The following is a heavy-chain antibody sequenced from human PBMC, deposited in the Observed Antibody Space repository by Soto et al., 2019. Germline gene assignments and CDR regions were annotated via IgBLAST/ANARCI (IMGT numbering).Heavy chain of an antibody. CDR1: GFTFSSYA. CDR2: ISRSGDST. Sequence: EVPLLESGGGLVQPGGSLRLSCAASGFTFSSYAMTWVRQAPGKGLEWVSTISRSGDSTYYRDSVQGRFTISRDNSKNTVYLQMNSLRAEATAVYYCAKTDKFNPQSSGWANRFDYWGQGTLVTVSS. CDR3: AKTDKFNPQSSGWANRFDY. D-gene: IGHD6-19*01. J-gene: IGHJ4*02. V-gene: IGHV3-23*01.